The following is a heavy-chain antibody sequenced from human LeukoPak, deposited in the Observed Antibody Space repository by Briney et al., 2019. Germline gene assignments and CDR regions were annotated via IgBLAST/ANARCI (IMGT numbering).Heavy chain of an antibody. Sequence: ASVKVSCKASGYTFSNYDINWVRQATGQGLEWMGWMNPNSGNTGYAQKFQGRVTITRNTFISTAYMELSSLRSDDTAMYYCARGQLAPFDYWGQGTLVTVSS. J-gene: IGHJ4*02. V-gene: IGHV1-8*03. CDR2: MNPNSGNT. D-gene: IGHD6-13*01. CDR3: ARGQLAPFDY. CDR1: GYTFSNYD.